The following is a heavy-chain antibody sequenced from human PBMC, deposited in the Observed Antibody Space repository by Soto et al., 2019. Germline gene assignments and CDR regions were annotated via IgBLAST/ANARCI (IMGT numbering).Heavy chain of an antibody. D-gene: IGHD3-22*01. CDR3: VRAASGFDFDQ. J-gene: IGHJ4*02. Sequence: GGSLRLSCAASGFTFSDHYMDWVRQAPGKGLEWVGRIRKKVNSYTTEYAASVKGRFTISRDDSQNSLFLQMNSLKTEDTAMYYCVRAASGFDFDQWGQGTPGTV. V-gene: IGHV3-72*01. CDR2: IRKKVNSYTT. CDR1: GFTFSDHY.